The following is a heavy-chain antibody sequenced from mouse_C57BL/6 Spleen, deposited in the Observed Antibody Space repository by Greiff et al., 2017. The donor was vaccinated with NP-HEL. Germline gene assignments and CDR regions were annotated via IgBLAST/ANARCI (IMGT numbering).Heavy chain of an antibody. D-gene: IGHD2-5*01. CDR3: ARWYYSNYVGYYAMDY. J-gene: IGHJ4*01. Sequence: QVQLQQPGAELVKPGASVKMSCKASGYTFTSYWITWVKQRPGHGLEWIGDIYPGSGSTNYNEKFKSKATLTVDTSSSTAYMQLSSLTSEDSAVYYCARWYYSNYVGYYAMDYWGQGTSVTVSS. CDR1: GYTFTSYW. V-gene: IGHV1-55*01. CDR2: IYPGSGST.